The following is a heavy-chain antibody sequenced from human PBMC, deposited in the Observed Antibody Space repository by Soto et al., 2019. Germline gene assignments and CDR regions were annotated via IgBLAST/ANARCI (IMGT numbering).Heavy chain of an antibody. V-gene: IGHV3-21*01. CDR3: ARSGLTEFSFDI. CDR1: GFTFSSYS. CDR2: ISSSSSYI. D-gene: IGHD3-16*01. J-gene: IGHJ3*02. Sequence: GGSLRLSCAASGFTFSSYSMNWVRQAPGKGLEWVSSISSSSSYIYYADSVKGRFTISRDNAKNSLYLQMNSLRAEDTAVYYCARSGLTEFSFDIWGQGTMVTVSS.